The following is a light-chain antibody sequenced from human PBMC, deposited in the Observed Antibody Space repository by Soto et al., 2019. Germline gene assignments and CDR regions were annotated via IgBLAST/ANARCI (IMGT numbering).Light chain of an antibody. J-gene: IGKJ1*01. CDR2: GTS. CDR1: QTISSNY. CDR3: QQYVSWT. Sequence: EIVLTQSPGTLSVSPGERATLSCRASQTISSNYLAWYQQKPGQAPSLLIYGTSSRATGIPDRFSGSGSGKDFTLTISRLEPDDSAIYYCQQYVSWTFGQGTKVEIK. V-gene: IGKV3-20*01.